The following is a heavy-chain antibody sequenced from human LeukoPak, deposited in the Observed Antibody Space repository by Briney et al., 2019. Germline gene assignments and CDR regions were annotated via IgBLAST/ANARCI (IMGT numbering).Heavy chain of an antibody. D-gene: IGHD6-19*01. Sequence: GGSLRLSCTASGFTFGDYAVSWFRQAPGKGLEWVGFIRSKAYGGTTEYAASVKGRFTISRDDSKSIAYLQMNSLKTEDTAVYYCTRGSAVAGRFYFDYWGQGTLVTVSS. V-gene: IGHV3-49*03. CDR1: GFTFGDYA. CDR2: IRSKAYGGTT. J-gene: IGHJ4*02. CDR3: TRGSAVAGRFYFDY.